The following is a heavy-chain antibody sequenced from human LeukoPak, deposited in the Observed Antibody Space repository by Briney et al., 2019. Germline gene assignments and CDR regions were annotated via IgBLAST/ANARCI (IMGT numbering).Heavy chain of an antibody. V-gene: IGHV4-59*01. CDR2: IYYSGTT. D-gene: IGHD6-13*01. J-gene: IGHJ4*02. Sequence: LETLSLTCTVSGGSISSYYWSWIRQPPGKGLEWIGYIYYSGTTNYNPSLKSRVTISVDTSKNQFSLKLNSVTAADTAVYYCARGVYIAAAQYGYWGQGTLVTVSS. CDR1: GGSISSYY. CDR3: ARGVYIAAAQYGY.